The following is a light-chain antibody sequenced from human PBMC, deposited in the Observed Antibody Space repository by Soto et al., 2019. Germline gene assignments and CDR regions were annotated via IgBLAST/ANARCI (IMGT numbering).Light chain of an antibody. J-gene: IGLJ1*01. CDR2: DVT. Sequence: QSALTQPASVSGSPGQSITISCSGTRGDVGGYNYVYWHQHHPGKAPKLLIYDVTNRPSGVSNRFSASKSGNTASLTISGLQLEAEANYYGSSYTSRSTNVFGTGTKVTVL. CDR3: SSYTSRSTNV. CDR1: RGDVGGYNY. V-gene: IGLV2-14*03.